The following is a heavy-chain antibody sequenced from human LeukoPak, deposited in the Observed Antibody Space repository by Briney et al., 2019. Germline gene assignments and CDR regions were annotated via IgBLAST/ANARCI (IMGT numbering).Heavy chain of an antibody. J-gene: IGHJ2*01. CDR2: INPNGGGA. Sequence: ASVKVSCKASGYTFTDYYIYWVRQAPGQGLEWMGWINPNGGGANYAQKFQGRVTMTSDTSISTAYMELSGLRSDDTAVFYCARDFFGSGSFIDLWGRGTLVTVSS. CDR3: ARDFFGSGSFIDL. CDR1: GYTFTDYY. V-gene: IGHV1-2*02. D-gene: IGHD3-10*01.